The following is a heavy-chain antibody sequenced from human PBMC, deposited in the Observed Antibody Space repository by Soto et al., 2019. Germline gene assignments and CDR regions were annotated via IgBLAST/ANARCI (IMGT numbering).Heavy chain of an antibody. V-gene: IGHV3-53*01. Sequence: GSLRLSCAISGLTVSTNHMSWVRQAPGKGLEWVSNLYTDGNAFYADSVKGRFTISRDNSWNALYLHMSSLRAEDTALYYCARDYDYGDAGALDIWGQGTMVTVSS. D-gene: IGHD4-17*01. CDR2: LYTDGNA. J-gene: IGHJ3*02. CDR3: ARDYDYGDAGALDI. CDR1: GLTVSTNH.